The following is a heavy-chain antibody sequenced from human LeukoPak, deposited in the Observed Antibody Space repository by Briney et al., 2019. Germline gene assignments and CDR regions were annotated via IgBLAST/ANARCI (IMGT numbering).Heavy chain of an antibody. D-gene: IGHD3-10*01. CDR1: GFTFISYG. CDR2: IRGTGDTT. CDR3: AKDYSKTSYYGSGTYYRPNWFDP. V-gene: IGHV3-23*01. Sequence: GRSLRLSCAASGFTFISYGMSWVRQAPGKGLEWVSTIRGTGDTTYYADSVKGRFTISRDNSKNTLYLQMNSLRAEDTAVYYCAKDYSKTSYYGSGTYYRPNWFDPWGQGTLVTVSS. J-gene: IGHJ5*02.